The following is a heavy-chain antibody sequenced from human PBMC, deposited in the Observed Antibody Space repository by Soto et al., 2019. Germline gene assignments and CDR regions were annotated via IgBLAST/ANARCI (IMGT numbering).Heavy chain of an antibody. J-gene: IGHJ6*02. D-gene: IGHD3-3*01. Sequence: SETLSLTCTVSGGSVSSGSYYWSWIRQPPGKGLEWIGYIYYSGSTNYNPSLKSRVTISVDTSKNQFSLKLSSVTAADTAVYYCARVSRSRVVIPHYYYYGMDVWGQGTTVTVSS. CDR1: GGSVSSGSYY. CDR2: IYYSGST. CDR3: ARVSRSRVVIPHYYYYGMDV. V-gene: IGHV4-61*01.